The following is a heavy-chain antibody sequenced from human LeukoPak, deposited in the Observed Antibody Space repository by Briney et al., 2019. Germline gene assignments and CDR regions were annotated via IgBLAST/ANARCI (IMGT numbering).Heavy chain of an antibody. CDR3: ARDEYSGYDWTISDFDY. CDR1: GFTFSSYS. Sequence: PGGSLRLSCAASGFTFSSYSMNWVRQAPGKGLEWVSYISSSTIYYADSVKGRFTISRDNAKNSLYLQMNSLRAEDTAVYYCARDEYSGYDWTISDFDYWGQGTLVTVSS. V-gene: IGHV3-48*01. CDR2: ISSSTI. D-gene: IGHD5-12*01. J-gene: IGHJ4*02.